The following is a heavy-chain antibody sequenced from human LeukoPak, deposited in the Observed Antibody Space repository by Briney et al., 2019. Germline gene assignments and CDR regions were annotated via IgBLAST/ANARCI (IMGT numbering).Heavy chain of an antibody. V-gene: IGHV3-9*01. D-gene: IGHD4-17*01. CDR3: AKSRYGDYHDAFGV. Sequence: GGSLRLSCAASGFSFDDYAMHWVRQAPGKGLEWVSGISWNGGSKAYAGSVKGRFTVSRDNAKNSLFLQMNSLRVENTALYYCAKSRYGDYHDAFGVWGQGTMVTVSS. CDR2: ISWNGGSK. J-gene: IGHJ3*01. CDR1: GFSFDDYA.